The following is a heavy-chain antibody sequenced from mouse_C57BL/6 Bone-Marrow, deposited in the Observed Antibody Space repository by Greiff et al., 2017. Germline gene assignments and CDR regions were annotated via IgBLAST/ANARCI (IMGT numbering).Heavy chain of an antibody. J-gene: IGHJ4*01. CDR1: GYTFTDYY. D-gene: IGHD2-4*01. CDR2: INPYNGGT. Sequence: EVQLQQSGPVLVKPGASVKMSCTASGYTFTDYYMNWVKQSHGKSLEWIGVINPYNGGTSYNQKFKGKATLTVDKSSSTAYMELNNLTSEDSAVYYCARSDYYYAMDYWGQGTTVTVSS. CDR3: ARSDYYYAMDY. V-gene: IGHV1-19*01.